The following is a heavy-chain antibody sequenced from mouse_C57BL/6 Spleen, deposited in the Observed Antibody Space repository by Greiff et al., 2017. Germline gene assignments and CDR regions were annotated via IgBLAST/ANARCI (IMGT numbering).Heavy chain of an antibody. V-gene: IGHV1-19*01. D-gene: IGHD1-1*01. CDR1: GYTFTDYY. CDR2: INPYNGGT. CDR3: ARGITTVVADY. Sequence: VQLQQSGPVLVKPGASVKMSCKASGYTFTDYYMNWVKQSHGKSLEWIGVINPYNGGTSYNQKFKGKATLTVDKSSSTAYMELNSLTSEDSAVYYCARGITTVVADYWGQGTTLTVSS. J-gene: IGHJ2*01.